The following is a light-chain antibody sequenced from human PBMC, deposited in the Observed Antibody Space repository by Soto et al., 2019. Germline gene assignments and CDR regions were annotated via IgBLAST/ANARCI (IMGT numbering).Light chain of an antibody. CDR1: QDITKF. CDR3: QQDSSFPRT. CDR2: GAS. J-gene: IGKJ1*01. V-gene: IGKV1-12*01. Sequence: DIQMTQSPSSVSASVGDRITITCRASQDITKFLAWYQQTPGKAPKLLIRGASTLDSGLPARFSGGGSGSNFTLTISSLQPEDSATYYCQQDSSFPRTFGQGTKVDIK.